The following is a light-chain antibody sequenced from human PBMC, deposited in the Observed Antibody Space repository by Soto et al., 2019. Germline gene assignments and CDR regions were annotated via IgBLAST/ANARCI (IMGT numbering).Light chain of an antibody. V-gene: IGKV3-20*01. Sequence: EIVWTQSPGTLSLSPGERATLSCRASQTVSSSYLAWYQQKPGQAPRLLIYGASSKATGIPDRFSGSGSGTDFTLTISRLEADDFAVYYCQQYGSSPRTFGQGTKLEIK. J-gene: IGKJ2*01. CDR3: QQYGSSPRT. CDR1: QTVSSSY. CDR2: GAS.